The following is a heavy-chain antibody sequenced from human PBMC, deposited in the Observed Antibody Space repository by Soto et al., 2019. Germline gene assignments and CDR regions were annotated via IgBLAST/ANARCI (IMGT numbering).Heavy chain of an antibody. CDR3: ARLGRYDILTGYPQVPFDP. J-gene: IGHJ5*02. Sequence: LGESLKISCKGSGYSFTSYWIGWVRQMPGKGLEWMGIIYPGDSDTRYSPSFQGQVTISADKAISTAYLQWSSLKASDTAMYYCARLGRYDILTGYPQVPFDPWGQGTLVTVS. CDR2: IYPGDSDT. D-gene: IGHD3-9*01. V-gene: IGHV5-51*01. CDR1: GYSFTSYW.